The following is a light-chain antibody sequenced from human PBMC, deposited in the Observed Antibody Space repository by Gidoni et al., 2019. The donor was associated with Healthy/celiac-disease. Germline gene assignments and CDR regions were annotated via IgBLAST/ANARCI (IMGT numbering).Light chain of an antibody. CDR2: GAS. J-gene: IGKJ1*01. CDR3: QQDNNWPRT. CDR1: QSVSSN. Sequence: EIVMTQSPATLSVSPGESATLSGRASQSVSSNLAWYQQKPGQAPRLLIYGASTRATGIPARFSGSGSGTEFTLTISSLQSEDFAVYYCQQDNNWPRTFXQXTKVEIK. V-gene: IGKV3-15*01.